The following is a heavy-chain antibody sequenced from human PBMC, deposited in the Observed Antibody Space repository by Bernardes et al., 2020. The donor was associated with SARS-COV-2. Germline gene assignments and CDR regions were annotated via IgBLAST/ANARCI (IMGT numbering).Heavy chain of an antibody. D-gene: IGHD1-1*01. CDR2: INQDGSQK. V-gene: IGHV3-7*01. CDR1: GFTFSTYW. Sequence: GGSLRLSCAASGFTFSTYWMSWVRQAPGKGLEWVANINQDGSQKAYVDSVEGRFTISRDNTKNSLYLQMNSLRAEDTAVYYCARFSRTQRGYWGQGTLVNVSS. J-gene: IGHJ4*02. CDR3: ARFSRTQRGY.